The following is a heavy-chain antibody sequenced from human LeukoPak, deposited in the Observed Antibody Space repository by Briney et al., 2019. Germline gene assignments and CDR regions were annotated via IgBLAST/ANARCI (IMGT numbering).Heavy chain of an antibody. CDR2: ISGSGGST. D-gene: IGHD3-10*01. Sequence: GGSLRLSCAASGFTFSSYAMSWVRQAPGKGLEWVSAISGSGGSTYYAASVKGRFTISRDNSKNTLYLQMTSLRAEDTAVYYCANLGAHPANDYWGQGTLVTVSS. CDR1: GFTFSSYA. V-gene: IGHV3-23*01. J-gene: IGHJ4*02. CDR3: ANLGAHPANDY.